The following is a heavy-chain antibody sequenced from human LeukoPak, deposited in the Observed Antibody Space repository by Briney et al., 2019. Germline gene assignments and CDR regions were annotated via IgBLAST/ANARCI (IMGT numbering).Heavy chain of an antibody. CDR1: GGSISSYY. D-gene: IGHD3-22*01. Sequence: SETLSLTCTVSGGSISSYYWSWIRQPPGKGLERIGYIYYSGSTNYNPSLKSRVTISVDTSKNQFSLKLSSVTAADTAVYYCARALDDDSSGYPIWGPGTMVSVSS. CDR2: IYYSGST. J-gene: IGHJ3*02. V-gene: IGHV4-59*01. CDR3: ARALDDDSSGYPI.